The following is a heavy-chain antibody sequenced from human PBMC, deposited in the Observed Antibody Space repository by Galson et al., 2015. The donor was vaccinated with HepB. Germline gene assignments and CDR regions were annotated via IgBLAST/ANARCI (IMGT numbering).Heavy chain of an antibody. CDR3: ARVLVEYYFDY. V-gene: IGHV3-21*01. D-gene: IGHD3-3*01. J-gene: IGHJ4*02. CDR1: GFTFSSYS. CDR2: ISSSSSYI. Sequence: SLRLSCAASGFTFSSYSMNWVRQAPGKGLEWVSSISSSSSYIYYADSVKGRFTISGDNAKNSLYLQMNSLRAEDTAVYYCARVLVEYYFDYWGQGTLVTVSS.